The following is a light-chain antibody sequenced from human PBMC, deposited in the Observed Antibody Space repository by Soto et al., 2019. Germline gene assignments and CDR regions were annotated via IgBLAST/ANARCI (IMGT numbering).Light chain of an antibody. CDR2: GAS. J-gene: IGKJ2*01. Sequence: EIVLTQSPATLSLSPGERATLSCRASQSVSSSLAWYQQKPSQAPRLLIYGASKRAPGIPVRFSASGSGTDFTLTISSLEPEDFAVYSCQHRTNWEYTFGQGTKLEIK. CDR1: QSVSSS. V-gene: IGKV3-11*01. CDR3: QHRTNWEYT.